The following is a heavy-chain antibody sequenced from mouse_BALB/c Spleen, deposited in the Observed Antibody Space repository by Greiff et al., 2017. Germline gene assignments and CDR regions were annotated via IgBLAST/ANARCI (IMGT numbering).Heavy chain of an antibody. Sequence: EVKLVESGGGLVKPGGSLKLSCAASGFTFSSYAMSWVRQTPEKRLEWVASISSGGSTYYPDSVKGRFTISRDNARNILYLQMSSLRSEDTAMYYCARGDDGYYLDYWGQGTTLTVSS. J-gene: IGHJ2*01. CDR3: ARGDDGYYLDY. CDR2: ISSGGST. CDR1: GFTFSSYA. D-gene: IGHD2-3*01. V-gene: IGHV5-6-5*01.